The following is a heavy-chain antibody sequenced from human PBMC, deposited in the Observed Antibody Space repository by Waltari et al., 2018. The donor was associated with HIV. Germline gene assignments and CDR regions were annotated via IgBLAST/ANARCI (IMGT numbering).Heavy chain of an antibody. V-gene: IGHV1-69*01. J-gene: IGHJ4*02. CDR1: GRPFRRHA. CDR3: ARAPSYGSGSYYRY. CDR2: INPIFGTA. D-gene: IGHD3-10*01. Sequence: HVQLVKSGAAVRKPGSSVKVSCKVTGRPFRRHAITWVRQAPGQGLEWMGGINPIFGTANYAQKFQGRVTITADESTSTAYMELSSLRSEDTAVYYCARAPSYGSGSYYRYWGQGTLVTVSS.